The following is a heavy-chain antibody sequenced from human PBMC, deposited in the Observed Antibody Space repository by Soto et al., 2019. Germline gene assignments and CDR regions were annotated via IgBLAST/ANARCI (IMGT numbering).Heavy chain of an antibody. Sequence: GASVKVSCKASGYSFRSYYLHWVRQAPGQGLEWVGIINPTVATTSYAQRFQGRVTITADESTSTAYMELSSLRSEDTAMYYCARTYCISSKCYRAGYYYYAMDVWVQGTTVTVSS. D-gene: IGHD2-2*01. CDR1: GYSFRSYY. J-gene: IGHJ6*02. V-gene: IGHV1-46*01. CDR3: ARTYCISSKCYRAGYYYYAMDV. CDR2: INPTVATT.